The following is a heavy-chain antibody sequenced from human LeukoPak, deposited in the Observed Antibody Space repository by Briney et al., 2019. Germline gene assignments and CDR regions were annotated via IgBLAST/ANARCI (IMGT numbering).Heavy chain of an antibody. D-gene: IGHD2-2*02. J-gene: IGHJ4*02. V-gene: IGHV1-18*01. CDR1: GYTFTSYG. CDR3: ARAAGYCSSTSCYIFDY. CDR2: ISAYNGNT. Sequence: ASVKVSCKASGYTFTSYGISWVRQAPGQGLEWMGWISAYNGNTNYAQKLQGRVTMTTDTSTSTAYMELRSLRFDDTAVYYCARAAGYCSSTSCYIFDYWGQGTLVTVSS.